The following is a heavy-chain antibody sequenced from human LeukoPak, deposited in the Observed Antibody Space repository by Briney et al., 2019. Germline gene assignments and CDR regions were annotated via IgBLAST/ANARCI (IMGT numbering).Heavy chain of an antibody. CDR3: AGGLQWLAHDC. V-gene: IGHV4-59*08. CDR1: GGSISSYY. J-gene: IGHJ4*02. D-gene: IGHD6-19*01. CDR2: TYNSGST. Sequence: SETLSLTCTVSGGSISSYYWSWIRQPPGKGLEWIGSTYNSGSTNYNPSLKSRVTISVDTSKNQLSLKLTSVTAADTAMYYCAGGLQWLAHDCWGQGTLVTVSS.